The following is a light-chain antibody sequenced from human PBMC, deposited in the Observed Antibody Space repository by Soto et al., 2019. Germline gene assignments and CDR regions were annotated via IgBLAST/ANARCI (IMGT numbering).Light chain of an antibody. V-gene: IGKV3-15*01. CDR1: QSVTNSY. CDR3: QQYDNWPPAWT. Sequence: EIVMTQSPATLSVSPGEGATLSCRASQSVTNSYLAWYQQKPGQAPRLLIYGASTRAAGIPARFSGSGSGTEFTLTISSLQSEDFAVYYCQQYDNWPPAWTFGQGTKVDIK. J-gene: IGKJ1*01. CDR2: GAS.